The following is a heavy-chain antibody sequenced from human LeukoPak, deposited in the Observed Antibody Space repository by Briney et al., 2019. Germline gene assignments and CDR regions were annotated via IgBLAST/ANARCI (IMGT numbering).Heavy chain of an antibody. CDR3: ARDWIGKGQTPYYFDY. J-gene: IGHJ4*02. CDR2: IKQDGSEK. Sequence: GGSLRLSCAASGFTFSSYWMSWVREAPGKGPEWVANIKQDGSEKYYVDSVKGRFTISRDNAKNSLYLQMNSLRVEDTAVYYCARDWIGKGQTPYYFDYWGQGTLVTVSS. CDR1: GFTFSSYW. D-gene: IGHD2-2*03. V-gene: IGHV3-7*01.